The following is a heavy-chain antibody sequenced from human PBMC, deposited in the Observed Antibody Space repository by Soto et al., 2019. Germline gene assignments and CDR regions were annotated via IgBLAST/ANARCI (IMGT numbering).Heavy chain of an antibody. D-gene: IGHD5-12*01. CDR3: ARQRWLQIYDY. CDR1: GFTFSSYA. CDR2: ISYDGSNK. J-gene: IGHJ4*02. Sequence: PGGSLRLSCAASGFTFSSYAMHWVRQAPGKGLEWVAVISYDGSNKYYADSVKGRFTISRDNSKNTLYLQMNSLRAEDTAVYYCARQRWLQIYDYWGQGTLVTVAS. V-gene: IGHV3-30-3*01.